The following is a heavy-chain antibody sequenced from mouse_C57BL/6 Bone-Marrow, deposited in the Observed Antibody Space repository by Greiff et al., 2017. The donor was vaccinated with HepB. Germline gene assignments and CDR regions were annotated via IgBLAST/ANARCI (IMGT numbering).Heavy chain of an antibody. CDR1: GFTFTDYY. CDR2: IRNKANGYTT. D-gene: IGHD1-1*01. Sequence: EVKLQESGGGLVQPGGSLSLSCAASGFTFTDYYMSWVRQPPGKALEWLGFIRNKANGYTTEYSASVKGRFTISRDNSQSILYLQMNALRAEDSATYYCARYLPITTVVEGYFDVWGTGTTVTVSS. V-gene: IGHV7-3*01. CDR3: ARYLPITTVVEGYFDV. J-gene: IGHJ1*03.